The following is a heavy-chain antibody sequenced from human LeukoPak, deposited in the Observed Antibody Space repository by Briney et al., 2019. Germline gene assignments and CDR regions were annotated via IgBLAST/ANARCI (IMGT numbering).Heavy chain of an antibody. CDR3: ARGVNYYGSGSYYYFDY. Sequence: SETLSLTCTVSGGSISSYYWSSIRQPPGKGLEWIGYIYYSGSTNYNPSLKSRVTISVDTSKNQFSLKLSSVTAADTAVYYCARGVNYYGSGSYYYFDYWGQGTLVTVSS. V-gene: IGHV4-59*01. CDR1: GGSISSYY. CDR2: IYYSGST. D-gene: IGHD3-10*01. J-gene: IGHJ4*02.